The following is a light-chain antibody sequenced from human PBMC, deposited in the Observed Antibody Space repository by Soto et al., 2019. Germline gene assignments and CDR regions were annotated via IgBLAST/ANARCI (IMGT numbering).Light chain of an antibody. CDR2: AAS. CDR1: QGIRND. V-gene: IGKV1-6*01. CDR3: LQDYTYPWT. J-gene: IGKJ1*01. Sequence: AFQMTQSPSSLSASVGDRVTITCRASQGIRNDLGWYQQKPGKAPKLLIYAASTLQSGVPSRFGGSGSGTDFTLTISSLQPEDFATYYCLQDYTYPWTFGQGTKVEIK.